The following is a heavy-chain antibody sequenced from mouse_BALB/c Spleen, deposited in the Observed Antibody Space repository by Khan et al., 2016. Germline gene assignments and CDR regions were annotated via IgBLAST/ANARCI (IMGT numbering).Heavy chain of an antibody. Sequence: EVELVESGGGLVQPGGSRKLSCAASGFTFSSFGMHWVRQAPEKGLEWVAYISSGSSTISYADTVKGRFTISRDTPKNTLFLQMTSLRSEDTAMYYCARYGNYAMDYWGQGTSVTVSS. CDR3: ARYGNYAMDY. V-gene: IGHV5-17*02. D-gene: IGHD2-10*02. J-gene: IGHJ4*01. CDR2: ISSGSSTI. CDR1: GFTFSSFG.